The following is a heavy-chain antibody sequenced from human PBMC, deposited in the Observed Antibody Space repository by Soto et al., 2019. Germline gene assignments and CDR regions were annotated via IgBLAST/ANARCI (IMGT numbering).Heavy chain of an antibody. CDR3: ASGGNSSGWFWYYYYYGMDV. CDR1: GVSISSSSYY. Sequence: SETLSLTCTVSGVSISSSSYYWGWIRQPPGKGLEWIGSIYYSGSTYYNPSLKSRVTISVDTSKNQFSLKLSSVTAADTAVYYCASGGNSSGWFWYYYYYGMDVWGQGTTVTVSS. D-gene: IGHD6-19*01. J-gene: IGHJ6*02. CDR2: IYYSGST. V-gene: IGHV4-39*01.